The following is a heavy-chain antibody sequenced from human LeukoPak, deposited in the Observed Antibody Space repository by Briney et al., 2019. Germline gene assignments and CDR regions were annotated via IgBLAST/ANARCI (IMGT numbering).Heavy chain of an antibody. CDR1: GFTFSSCA. D-gene: IGHD3-22*01. CDR3: AKRGDYYDSSGLSVLYFDY. Sequence: GGSLRLSCAASGFTFSSCAMSWVRQAPGKGLEWVSAISGSGGSTYYADSVKGRFTISRDNSKNTLYLQMNSLRAEDTAVYYCAKRGDYYDSSGLSVLYFDYWGQGTLVTVSS. V-gene: IGHV3-23*01. CDR2: ISGSGGST. J-gene: IGHJ4*02.